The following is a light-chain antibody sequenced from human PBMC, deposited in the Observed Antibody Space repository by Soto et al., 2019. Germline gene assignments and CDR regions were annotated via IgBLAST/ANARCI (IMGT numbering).Light chain of an antibody. CDR3: QQRTDWPL. J-gene: IGKJ3*01. V-gene: IGKV3-11*01. CDR1: QSLSNY. Sequence: EIVLTQSPATLSLSPGERATLSCRASQSLSNYLAWYQHKPGQAPRLLIYDASNRATGIPVRFSGSGSGTDFTLTISSLEPEDFAVYYCQQRTDWPLFGPGTKVDIK. CDR2: DAS.